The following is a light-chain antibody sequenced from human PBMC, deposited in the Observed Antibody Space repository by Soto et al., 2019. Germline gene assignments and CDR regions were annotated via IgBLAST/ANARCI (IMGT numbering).Light chain of an antibody. J-gene: IGKJ3*01. Sequence: DIQMTQSPSSLSAFVVDRVTITCRASQGISNYVAWYQQKPGRVPTLLIYAASTLRSGVPSRFSGSGSGTDFTLTISSLQPEDVASYYCQEYKTAPFIFGPGTKVDIK. CDR1: QGISNY. CDR2: AAS. CDR3: QEYKTAPFI. V-gene: IGKV1-27*01.